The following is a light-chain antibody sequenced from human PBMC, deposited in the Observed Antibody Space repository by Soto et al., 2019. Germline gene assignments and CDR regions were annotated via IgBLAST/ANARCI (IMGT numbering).Light chain of an antibody. CDR2: AAS. CDR3: QQLNSYPLT. V-gene: IGKV1-9*01. CDR1: QDISDY. Sequence: DIQLTQSPSFLSASVGDRVTITCRASQDISDYLAWYQQRPGKAPKLLIYAASTLQSGVPSRFSGSRSGTEVTLAISSLQPEDFATYCCQQLNSYPLTFCGGTKVEIK. J-gene: IGKJ4*01.